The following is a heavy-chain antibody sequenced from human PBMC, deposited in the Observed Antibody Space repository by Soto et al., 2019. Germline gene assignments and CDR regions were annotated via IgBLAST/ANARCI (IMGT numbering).Heavy chain of an antibody. J-gene: IGHJ6*02. CDR1: GFTFSSYW. V-gene: IGHV3-7*05. D-gene: IGHD2-8*01. CDR2: IKQDGSEK. CDR3: ARLPHRPLRYCTNGVCYMGDYYYYGMDV. Sequence: PGGSLRLSCAASGFTFSSYWMSWVRQAPGKGLEWVANIKQDGSEKYYVDSVKGRFTISRDNAKNSLYLQMNSLRAEDTAVYYCARLPHRPLRYCTNGVCYMGDYYYYGMDVWGQGTTVTVSS.